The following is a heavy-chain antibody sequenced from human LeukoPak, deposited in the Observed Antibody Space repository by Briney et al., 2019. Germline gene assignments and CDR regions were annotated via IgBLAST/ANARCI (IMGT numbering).Heavy chain of an antibody. V-gene: IGHV1-69*13. CDR3: VRPDRIFGVPAAFDA. CDR1: GGSFSDYP. Sequence: SVKVSCKASGGSFSDYPISWVRQAPGQGLEWLGGIIPKYSASNYAQAFQGRVTITADESTNTVYMEMSGLRPDDTAVYYCVRPDRIFGVPAAFDAWGQGTLVAVSS. J-gene: IGHJ3*01. CDR2: IIPKYSAS. D-gene: IGHD3-3*02.